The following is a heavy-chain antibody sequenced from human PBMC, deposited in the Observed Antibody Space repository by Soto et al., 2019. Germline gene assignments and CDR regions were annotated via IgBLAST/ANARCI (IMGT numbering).Heavy chain of an antibody. J-gene: IGHJ4*02. V-gene: IGHV2-5*02. Sequence: QITLKESGPTLVKPTQTLTLTCTFSGFSLSTSGVGVGWIRQPPGKALEWLALIYWDDDKRYSPSLKSRLTTXKXTXXNQVVLTMTNMDPVDTATYYCAHWVVATTPYYFDYWGQGTLVTVSS. CDR1: GFSLSTSGVG. CDR3: AHWVVATTPYYFDY. CDR2: IYWDDDK. D-gene: IGHD5-12*01.